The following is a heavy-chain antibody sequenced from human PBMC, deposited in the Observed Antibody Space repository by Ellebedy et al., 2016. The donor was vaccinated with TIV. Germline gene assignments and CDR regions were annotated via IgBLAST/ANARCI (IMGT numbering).Heavy chain of an antibody. CDR1: GFTFSSYG. V-gene: IGHV3-48*04. CDR2: ISSSSSTI. Sequence: GGSLRLXXAASGFTFSSYGMNWVRQAPGKGLEWVSYISSSSSTIYYADSVKGRFTISRDNAKNSLYLQMNSLRAEDTAVYYCARDSGTVYYYGMDVWGQGTTVTVSS. D-gene: IGHD1-1*01. J-gene: IGHJ6*02. CDR3: ARDSGTVYYYGMDV.